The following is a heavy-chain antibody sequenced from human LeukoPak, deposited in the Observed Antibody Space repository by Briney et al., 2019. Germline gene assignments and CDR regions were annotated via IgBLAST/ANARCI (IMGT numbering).Heavy chain of an antibody. Sequence: PGGSLRLPCAVSGFTFINYAMCWLRQAPGKGPEWVSFISGNGDSTYYADSVKGRFTVSRDNSNNTLYLQMNSLRGEDTAIYYCAKDRPGSFYYWGQGILVTVSS. CDR3: AKDRPGSFYY. V-gene: IGHV3-23*01. CDR1: GFTFINYA. D-gene: IGHD1-26*01. CDR2: ISGNGDST. J-gene: IGHJ4*02.